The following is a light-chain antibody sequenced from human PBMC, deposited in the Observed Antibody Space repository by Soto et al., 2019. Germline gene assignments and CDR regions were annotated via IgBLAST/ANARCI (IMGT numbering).Light chain of an antibody. CDR3: CSYTSSSNYV. Sequence: QSALTQPASVSGSPGQSITISCTGTSSDVGGYNYVSWYQQHPGKAPKLVIFDVSNRPSGVSNRFSGSKSGNTASLTISGLQAEDEAAYYCCSYTSSSNYVFGSGTKLTVL. V-gene: IGLV2-14*01. J-gene: IGLJ1*01. CDR1: SSDVGGYNY. CDR2: DVS.